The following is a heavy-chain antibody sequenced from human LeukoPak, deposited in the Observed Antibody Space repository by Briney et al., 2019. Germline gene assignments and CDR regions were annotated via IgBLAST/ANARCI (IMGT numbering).Heavy chain of an antibody. J-gene: IGHJ5*02. CDR2: IYWDDDN. CDR1: GFSLSTSGVG. D-gene: IGHD5-18*01. V-gene: IGHV2-5*02. CDR3: AHRRYTAGYNWFDP. Sequence: SGPTLVKPTQTLTLTCTFSGFSLSTSGVGVGWIRQPPGKALKWLAVIYWDDDNRYSPSLRNRLTITKDTSKNQVVLKMTYMEPVDTATYYCAHRRYTAGYNWFDPWGQGTLVTVSS.